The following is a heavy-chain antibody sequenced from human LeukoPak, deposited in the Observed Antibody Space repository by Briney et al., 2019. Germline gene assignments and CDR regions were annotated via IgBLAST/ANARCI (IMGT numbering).Heavy chain of an antibody. CDR1: GYSFPSYW. Sequence: GESLKISCQASGYSFPSYWIGWVRQMSGKGLEWVGVIYPDDSDTRYSPSFQGQVTISADKSISTAYLQWSSLKASDTAMYYCARLPGGSYYDILTGYYRWDYFDYWGQGTLVTVSS. J-gene: IGHJ4*02. D-gene: IGHD3-9*01. V-gene: IGHV5-51*01. CDR2: IYPDDSDT. CDR3: ARLPGGSYYDILTGYYRWDYFDY.